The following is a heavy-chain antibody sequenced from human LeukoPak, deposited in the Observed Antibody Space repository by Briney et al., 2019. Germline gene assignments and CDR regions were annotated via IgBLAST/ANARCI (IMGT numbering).Heavy chain of an antibody. CDR1: GYIFTDYY. CDR3: AAPRTYYYDSSGYFDY. V-gene: IGHV1-69*13. CDR2: IIPIFGTA. D-gene: IGHD3-22*01. Sequence: GASVKVSCKASGYIFTDYYMHWVRQAPGQGLEWMGGIIPIFGTANYAQKFQGRVTITADESTSTAYMELSSLRSEDTAVYYCAAPRTYYYDSSGYFDYWGQGTLVTVSS. J-gene: IGHJ4*02.